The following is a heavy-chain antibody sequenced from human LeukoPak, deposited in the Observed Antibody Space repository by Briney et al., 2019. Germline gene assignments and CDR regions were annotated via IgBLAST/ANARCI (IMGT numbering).Heavy chain of an antibody. CDR1: GGTFSSYA. J-gene: IGHJ6*02. CDR3: ARDIAVAGVPVYYYYGMDV. D-gene: IGHD6-19*01. Sequence: GASVKVSCKASGGTFSSYAISWVRQAPGQGLEWMGWMNPNSGNTGYAQKFQGRVTMTRNTSISTAYMELRSLRSDDTAVYYCARDIAVAGVPVYYYYGMDVWGQGTTVTVSS. V-gene: IGHV1-8*02. CDR2: MNPNSGNT.